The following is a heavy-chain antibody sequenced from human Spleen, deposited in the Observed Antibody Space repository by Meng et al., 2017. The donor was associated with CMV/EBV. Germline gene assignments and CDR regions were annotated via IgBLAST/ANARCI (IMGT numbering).Heavy chain of an antibody. D-gene: IGHD3-16*01. CDR3: VLGDYYYYGLDV. J-gene: IGHJ6*02. CDR1: GDTFNSYA. Sequence: SVKVSCKASGDTFNSYAISWVRQAPGQGLEWMGGIIPIFGTIKYAEKFQGRVTITTDESMTTAYMDLSSLRSEDTAVYYCVLGDYYYYGLDVWGQGTTVTVSS. V-gene: IGHV1-69*05. CDR2: IIPIFGTI.